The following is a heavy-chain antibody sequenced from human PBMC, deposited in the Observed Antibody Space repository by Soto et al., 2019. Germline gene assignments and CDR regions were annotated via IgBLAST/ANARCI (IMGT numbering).Heavy chain of an antibody. V-gene: IGHV1-18*01. CDR2: ISDYNGNT. Sequence: GASVKVSCKASGYTFTNYAMHWVRQAPGQGLEWMGWISDYNGNTNYPQKFQGRVTMTTDTSTKTVYMVLTSLRSDDTAVYYCARDGYYDSGSYGMDVWGRGTTVTVSS. CDR3: ARDGYYDSGSYGMDV. CDR1: GYTFTNYA. J-gene: IGHJ6*02. D-gene: IGHD3-10*01.